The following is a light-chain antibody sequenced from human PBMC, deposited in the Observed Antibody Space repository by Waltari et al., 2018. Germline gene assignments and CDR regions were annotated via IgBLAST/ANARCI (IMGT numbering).Light chain of an antibody. CDR1: SSVVGGYNY. CDR3: NSYAGRNRLGV. Sequence: QSALTQPPSASGSPGQPVTISCTGTSSVVGGYNYVSWYQQHPGKAPKLIIYEVTKRPSGVPDRFSGSKSGNTASLTVSGLQADDEADYYCNSYAGRNRLGVFGGGTKVTVL. CDR2: EVT. V-gene: IGLV2-8*01. J-gene: IGLJ2*01.